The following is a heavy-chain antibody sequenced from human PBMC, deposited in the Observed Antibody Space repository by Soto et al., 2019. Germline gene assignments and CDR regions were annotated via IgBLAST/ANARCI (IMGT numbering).Heavy chain of an antibody. D-gene: IGHD6-13*01. V-gene: IGHV5-10-1*01. Sequence: GESLKISCKGSGYSFTSYWISWVRQMPGKGLEWMGRIDPSDSYTNYSPSFQGHVTISADKSISTAYLQWSSLRASDTAMYYCARHGKASIRAAGNYYYLIDVSAQGTTVTVSS. CDR3: ARHGKASIRAAGNYYYLIDV. CDR2: IDPSDSYT. CDR1: GYSFTSYW. J-gene: IGHJ6*02.